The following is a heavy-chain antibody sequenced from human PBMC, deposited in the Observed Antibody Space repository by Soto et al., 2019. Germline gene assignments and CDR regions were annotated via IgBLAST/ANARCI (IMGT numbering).Heavy chain of an antibody. CDR3: ARGVTPAYGDYSPGDY. D-gene: IGHD4-17*01. CDR1: GGTFSSYA. V-gene: IGHV1-69*01. Sequence: QVQLVQSGAEVKKPGSSVKVSCKASGGTFSSYAISWVRQAPGQGLEWMGGIIPIFGTANYAQKFQGRVTITADESTSTAYMELSSLRSEDTDVYYCARGVTPAYGDYSPGDYWGQGTLVTVSS. J-gene: IGHJ4*02. CDR2: IIPIFGTA.